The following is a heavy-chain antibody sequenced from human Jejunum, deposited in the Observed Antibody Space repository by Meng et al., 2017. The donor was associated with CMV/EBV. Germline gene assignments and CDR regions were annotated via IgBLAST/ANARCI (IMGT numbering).Heavy chain of an antibody. CDR3: ARDPGAGY. J-gene: IGHJ4*02. D-gene: IGHD7-27*01. CDR2: INPNTGGT. Sequence: KVSCKPSGYPFSDYYIHWVRRAPGQGLEWMGRINPNTGGTNFAQKFQGRVTLTRDTSISTAYMELNGLTFDDTAVYYCARDPGAGYWGQGTLVTVSS. V-gene: IGHV1-2*06. CDR1: GYPFSDYY.